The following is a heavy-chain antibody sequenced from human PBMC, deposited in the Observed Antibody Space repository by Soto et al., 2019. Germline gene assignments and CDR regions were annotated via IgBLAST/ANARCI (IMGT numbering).Heavy chain of an antibody. CDR3: AKDLDTMVRGVNYYGMDV. Sequence: GGSLRLSCAASGSTFSSYGMHWVRQAPGKGLEWVAVISYDGSNKYYADSVKGRFTISRDNSKNTLYLQMNSLRAEDTAVYYCAKDLDTMVRGVNYYGMDVWGQGTTVTVSS. D-gene: IGHD3-10*01. CDR1: GSTFSSYG. V-gene: IGHV3-30*18. J-gene: IGHJ6*02. CDR2: ISYDGSNK.